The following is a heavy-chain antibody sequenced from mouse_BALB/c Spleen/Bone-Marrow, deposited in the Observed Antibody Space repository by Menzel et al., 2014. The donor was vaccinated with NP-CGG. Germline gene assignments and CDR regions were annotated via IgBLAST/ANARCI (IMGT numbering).Heavy chain of an antibody. Sequence: EVKLVESGPGLVKPSQSLSLTCTVTGYSITSDYAWNWIRQFPGNKLEWMGYISYSGSTSYNPSLKSRISITRDTSKNQFFLQLNSVTTEDTATYYCARYYYGNYWFAYWGQGTLVTGSA. D-gene: IGHD2-1*01. CDR1: GYSITSDYA. CDR3: ARYYYGNYWFAY. J-gene: IGHJ3*01. V-gene: IGHV3-2*02. CDR2: ISYSGST.